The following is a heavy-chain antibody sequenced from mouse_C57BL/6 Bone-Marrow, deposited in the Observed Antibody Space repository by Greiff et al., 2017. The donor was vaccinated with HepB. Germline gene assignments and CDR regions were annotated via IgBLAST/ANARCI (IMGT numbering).Heavy chain of an antibody. Sequence: EVQLQQSGAELVRPGASVKLSCTASGFNIKDDYMHWVKQRPEQGLEWIGWIDPENGDTEYASKFQGKATITADTSSNTAYLQLSSLTSEDTAVYYCTTITTVVYWYFDVWGTGTTDTVSS. D-gene: IGHD1-1*01. CDR3: TTITTVVYWYFDV. J-gene: IGHJ1*03. CDR2: IDPENGDT. V-gene: IGHV14-4*01. CDR1: GFNIKDDY.